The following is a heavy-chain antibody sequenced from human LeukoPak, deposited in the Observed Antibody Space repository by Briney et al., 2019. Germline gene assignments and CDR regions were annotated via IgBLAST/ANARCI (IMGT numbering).Heavy chain of an antibody. CDR1: GFTFSSYG. J-gene: IGHJ4*02. V-gene: IGHV3-30*18. CDR2: ISYDGSNK. Sequence: GGSLRLSCAASGFTFSSYGMHWVRQAPGKGLEWVAVISYDGSNKYYADSVKGRFTISRDNSKNTLYLQMNSLRAEDTAGYYCAKDQCDYWGRGTLVTVSS. CDR3: AKDQCDY.